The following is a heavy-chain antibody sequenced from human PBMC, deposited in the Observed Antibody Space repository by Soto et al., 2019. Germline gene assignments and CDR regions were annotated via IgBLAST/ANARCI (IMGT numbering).Heavy chain of an antibody. CDR2: ISWNSDKI. D-gene: IGHD3-10*01. Sequence: EVQLVESGGDLVQPGRSLRLACAASGFPFDDYAMHWVRQAPGKGLEWVSGISWNSDKIDYADSVRGRFTIPRDNDKNSLYLQMNSLRAEDTALYECTKEVGSAGGWFDPWGQGTLVTGSS. J-gene: IGHJ5*02. CDR3: TKEVGSAGGWFDP. CDR1: GFPFDDYA. V-gene: IGHV3-9*01.